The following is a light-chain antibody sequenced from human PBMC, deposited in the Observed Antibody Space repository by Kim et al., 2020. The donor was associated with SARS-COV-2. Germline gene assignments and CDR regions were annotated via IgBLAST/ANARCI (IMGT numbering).Light chain of an antibody. CDR2: GNN. CDR1: SSNIGGDYD. Sequence: GQRVTMSCTGSSSNIGGDYDVQWYQHLPGTAPNLLIYGNNNRPSGVPDRFSGSKSGTSASLAITGLQAVDEADYYCQSYDRSLTVVFGGGTQLTVL. V-gene: IGLV1-40*01. J-gene: IGLJ2*01. CDR3: QSYDRSLTVV.